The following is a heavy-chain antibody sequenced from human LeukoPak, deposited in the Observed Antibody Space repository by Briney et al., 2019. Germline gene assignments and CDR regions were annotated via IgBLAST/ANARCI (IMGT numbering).Heavy chain of an antibody. V-gene: IGHV4-59*01. CDR3: ARGSPSLFDY. CDR2: VYYSGST. CDR1: GGSISSYY. J-gene: IGHJ4*02. Sequence: SETLPLTCTVSGGSISSYYWSWIRQPPEKGLEWIGYVYYSGSTNYNPSLKSRVTISVDTSKNQFFLKLSSVTAADTAVYYCARGSPSLFDYWGQGTLVTVSS.